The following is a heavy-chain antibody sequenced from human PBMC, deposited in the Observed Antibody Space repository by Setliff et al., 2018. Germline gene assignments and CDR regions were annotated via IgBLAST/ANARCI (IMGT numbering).Heavy chain of an antibody. V-gene: IGHV4-59*11. CDR3: VRDAGDGYGVDAYAGGGFDI. CDR2: VFHTGST. D-gene: IGHD4-17*01. Sequence: PSETLSLTCSVSSGSIGSHYWNWMRQPPGKGLEWIGHVFHTGSTKYNPSLRSRVTISLDTSRKQFSLKLTSVTAADTAVYYCVRDAGDGYGVDAYAGGGFDIWGQGTMVTVSS. J-gene: IGHJ3*02. CDR1: SGSIGSHY.